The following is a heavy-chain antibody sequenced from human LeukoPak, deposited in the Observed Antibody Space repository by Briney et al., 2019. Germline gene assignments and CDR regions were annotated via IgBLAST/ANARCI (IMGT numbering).Heavy chain of an antibody. CDR2: ISGSGGST. J-gene: IGHJ4*02. V-gene: IGHV3-23*01. CDR3: ARASGSYYPSGDY. CDR1: GFTFSSYA. D-gene: IGHD1-26*01. Sequence: GGSLRLSCAASGFTFSSYAMSWVRQAPGKGLEWVSAISGSGGSTYYADTVKGRFTISRDNSKNTLYLQMNSLRAEDTAVYYCARASGSYYPSGDYWGQGTLVTVSS.